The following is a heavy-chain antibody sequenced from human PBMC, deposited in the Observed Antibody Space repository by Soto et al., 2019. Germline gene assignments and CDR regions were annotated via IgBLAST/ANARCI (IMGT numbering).Heavy chain of an antibody. CDR2: INYSGST. V-gene: IGHV4-34*01. D-gene: IGHD3-10*01. CDR1: GGSFSGYY. Sequence: SETLSLTCAVYGGSFSGYYWSWIRQPPGKGLEWIGRINYSGSTNYNPSLKSRVTISVDTSKNQFSLKLSSVTAADTAVYYCARHWGMVRAVDYYYYYYMDVWGKGTTVTVSS. CDR3: ARHWGMVRAVDYYYYYYMDV. J-gene: IGHJ6*03.